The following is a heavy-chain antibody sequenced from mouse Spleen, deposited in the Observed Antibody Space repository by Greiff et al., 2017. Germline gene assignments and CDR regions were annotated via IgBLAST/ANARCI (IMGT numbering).Heavy chain of an antibody. J-gene: IGHJ4*01. CDR1: GYAFTNYL. V-gene: IGHV1-54*01. D-gene: IGHD1-1*01. CDR3: ARDGWAVRDAMDY. Sequence: VQRVESGAELVRPGTSVKVSCKASGYAFTNYLIEWVKQRPGQGLEWIGVINPGSGGTNYNEKFKGKATLTADKSSSTAYMQLSSLTSEDSAVYFCARDGWAVRDAMDYWGQGTSVTVSS. CDR2: INPGSGGT.